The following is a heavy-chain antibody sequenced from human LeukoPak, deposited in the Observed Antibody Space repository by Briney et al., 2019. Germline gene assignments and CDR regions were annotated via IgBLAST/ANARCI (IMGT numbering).Heavy chain of an antibody. CDR3: ASVPSYGGKSGYFYY. J-gene: IGHJ4*02. D-gene: IGHD4-23*01. CDR2: IYYSGST. Sequence: PSETLSLTCTVSGGSISSSSYYWGWIRQPPGKGLEWIGSIYYSGSTYYNPSLKSRVTISVDTSKNQFSLKLSSVTAADTAVYYFASVPSYGGKSGYFYYWGQGTLVTVSS. V-gene: IGHV4-39*01. CDR1: GGSISSSSYY.